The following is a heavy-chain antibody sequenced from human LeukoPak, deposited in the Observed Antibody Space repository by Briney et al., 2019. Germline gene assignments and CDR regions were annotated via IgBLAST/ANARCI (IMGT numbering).Heavy chain of an antibody. CDR3: AKDKHITRPDYGMDV. CDR2: ISGSGGST. J-gene: IGHJ6*02. D-gene: IGHD3-3*01. V-gene: IGHV3-23*01. Sequence: PGGSLRLSCAASGFTFSSYAISWVRQAPGKGLEWVSAISGSGGSTYFADSVKGRFAISRDNSKNTLYLQLNSLRAEDTAVYYCAKDKHITRPDYGMDVWGQGTTVTVSS. CDR1: GFTFSSYA.